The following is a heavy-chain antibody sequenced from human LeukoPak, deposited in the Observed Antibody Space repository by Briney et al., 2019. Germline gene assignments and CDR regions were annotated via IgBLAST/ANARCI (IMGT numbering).Heavy chain of an antibody. V-gene: IGHV3-48*02. Sequence: GGSLRLSCAASGFTFSSYSMNWVRQAPGKGLEWVSYISSSSSTIYYADSVKGRFTISRDSAKNSLYLQMNSLRDEDTAVYYCARDRCSGTSCYFDYWGQGTLVIVSS. CDR1: GFTFSSYS. CDR2: ISSSSSTI. J-gene: IGHJ4*02. D-gene: IGHD2-2*01. CDR3: ARDRCSGTSCYFDY.